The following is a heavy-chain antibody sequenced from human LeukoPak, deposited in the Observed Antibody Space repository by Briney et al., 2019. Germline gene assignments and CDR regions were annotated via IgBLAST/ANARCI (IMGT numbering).Heavy chain of an antibody. CDR2: IYYSGST. J-gene: IGHJ5*02. D-gene: IGHD3-10*01. Sequence: SETLSLTCTVSGGSISGYYWSWIRQPPGKGLEWIGYIYYSGSTNYNPSLKSRVTISVDTSKNQFSLKLSSVTAADTAVYYCARVGITMVRGVIIIDWFDPWGQGTLVTVSS. CDR1: GGSISGYY. V-gene: IGHV4-59*01. CDR3: ARVGITMVRGVIIIDWFDP.